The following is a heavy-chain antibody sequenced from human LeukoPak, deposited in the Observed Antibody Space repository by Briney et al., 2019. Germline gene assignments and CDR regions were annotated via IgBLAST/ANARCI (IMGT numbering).Heavy chain of an antibody. V-gene: IGHV2-5*02. J-gene: IGHJ5*02. CDR1: GFSRSTSGVG. D-gene: IGHD3-10*01. Sequence: SGPTLVNPTQALTLTCTFSGFSRSTSGVGVGWIRQPPGKALEWLALNYWDDDKRYSPSLKSRLTIPKDTSQNQVVLTMTTMDPVDTATYYCAHSSRSVRGVIIPNWFVPSGQGTLLTVSS. CDR2: NYWDDDK. CDR3: AHSSRSVRGVIIPNWFVP.